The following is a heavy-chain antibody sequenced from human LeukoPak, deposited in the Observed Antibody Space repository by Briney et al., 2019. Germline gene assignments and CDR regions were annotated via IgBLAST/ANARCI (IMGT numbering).Heavy chain of an antibody. CDR1: AFTFSNYW. D-gene: IGHD6-6*01. CDR3: AKGRVSYDY. V-gene: IGHV3-7*01. Sequence: GGSLRLSCAASAFTFSNYWMSWVRQAPGKGLEWVASIKPDGSEKYYVDSVKGRFTISRDHAKNSLYLQMNSLRAEDTAVYYCAKGRVSYDYWGQGTLVTVSS. J-gene: IGHJ4*02. CDR2: IKPDGSEK.